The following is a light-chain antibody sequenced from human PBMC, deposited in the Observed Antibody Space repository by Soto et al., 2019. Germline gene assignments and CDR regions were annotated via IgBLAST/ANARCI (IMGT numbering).Light chain of an antibody. CDR1: SGDVGAYNF. V-gene: IGLV2-14*01. J-gene: IGLJ2*01. Sequence: QSALTQPASVSGSPGQSITISCAGTSGDVGAYNFVTWFQQHPGKVPKLIIYDVTDRPSGVSDRFSGSKSGNTASLTISGLLAEEEADYYCGSYTTINTMIFGGGTKLTVL. CDR2: DVT. CDR3: GSYTTINTMI.